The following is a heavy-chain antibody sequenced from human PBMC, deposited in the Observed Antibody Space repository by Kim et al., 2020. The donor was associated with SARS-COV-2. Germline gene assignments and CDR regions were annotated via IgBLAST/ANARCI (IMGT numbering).Heavy chain of an antibody. CDR1: GYSFTSYW. Sequence: GESLKISCKGSGYSFTSYWISWVRQMPGKFLELIWIIYPSYSYTNYSPSFQGHVTLSADKSISTPYLQWSSLKASDTAMYYCARHPSDPMIPTPFDYWGQGTLVTVSS. CDR2: IYPSYSYT. D-gene: IGHD3-22*01. CDR3: ARHPSDPMIPTPFDY. J-gene: IGHJ4*02. V-gene: IGHV5-10-1*01.